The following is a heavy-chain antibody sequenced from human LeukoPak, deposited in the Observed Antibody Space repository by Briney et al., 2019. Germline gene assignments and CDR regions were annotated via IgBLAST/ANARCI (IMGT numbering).Heavy chain of an antibody. J-gene: IGHJ4*02. V-gene: IGHV4-34*01. Sequence: SENLSLTCAVYGGSFSGYYWSWIRQPPGKGLEWIGEINHSGSTNYNPSLKSRVTISVDTSKNQFSLKLSSVTAADTAVYYCARENRLPGYSSSWYLYYFDYWGQGTLVTVSS. CDR1: GGSFSGYY. D-gene: IGHD6-13*01. CDR3: ARENRLPGYSSSWYLYYFDY. CDR2: INHSGST.